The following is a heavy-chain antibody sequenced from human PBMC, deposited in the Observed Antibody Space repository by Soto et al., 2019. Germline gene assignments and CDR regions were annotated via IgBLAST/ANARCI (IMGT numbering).Heavy chain of an antibody. CDR2: IIPIFGTA. V-gene: IGHV1-69*06. J-gene: IGHJ4*02. CDR3: ARGTGYNWSYPFDY. Sequence: QVQLVQSGAEVKKPGSSVKVSCKASGGTFSSYAISWVRQAPGQGLAWMGGIIPIFGTATYAQKFQGRVTITADKSTSTAYMELSSLRSEDTAVYYCARGTGYNWSYPFDYWGQGTLVTVSS. D-gene: IGHD1-7*01. CDR1: GGTFSSYA.